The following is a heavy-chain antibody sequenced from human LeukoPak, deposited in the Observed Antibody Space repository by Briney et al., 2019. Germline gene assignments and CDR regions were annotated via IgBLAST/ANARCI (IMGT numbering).Heavy chain of an antibody. CDR1: GFTFSSYG. CDR2: ISYDGSNK. J-gene: IGHJ4*02. V-gene: IGHV3-30*18. D-gene: IGHD3-10*01. CDR3: AKGYYYGSGSYDY. Sequence: GGSLRLSCAASGFTFSSYGMHWVRQAPGKGLEWVAVISYDGSNKYYADSVKGRFTISRDNSKNTLYLQINSLRAEDTAVYYCAKGYYYGSGSYDYWGQGTLVTVSS.